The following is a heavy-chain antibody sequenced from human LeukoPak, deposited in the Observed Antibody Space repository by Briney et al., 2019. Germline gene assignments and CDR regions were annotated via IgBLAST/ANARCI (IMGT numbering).Heavy chain of an antibody. Sequence: LAGGSLRLSCAASGFTFSSYWMTWVRQAPGKGLEWVADVNQDGSETYYVDSVKGRFTISRDNAKNSLYLQMNSLRAEDTAGYYCARDYGVYYDFWSGYPDYYYYMDVWGKGTTVTVSS. CDR2: VNQDGSET. J-gene: IGHJ6*03. D-gene: IGHD3-3*01. CDR3: ARDYGVYYDFWSGYPDYYYYMDV. CDR1: GFTFSSYW. V-gene: IGHV3-7*01.